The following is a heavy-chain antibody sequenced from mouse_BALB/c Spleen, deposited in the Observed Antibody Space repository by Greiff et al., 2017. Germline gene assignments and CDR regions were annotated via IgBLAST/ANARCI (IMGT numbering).Heavy chain of an antibody. CDR3: ARAHAMDY. V-gene: IGHV5-9-4*01. CDR1: GFTFSSYA. CDR2: ISSGGSYT. Sequence: EVQVVESGGGLVKPGGSLKLSCAASGFTFSSYAMSWVRQSPEKRLEWVAEISSGGSYTYYPDTVTGRFTISRDNAKNTLYLEMSSLRSEDTAMYYCARAHAMDYWGQGTSVTVSS. J-gene: IGHJ4*01.